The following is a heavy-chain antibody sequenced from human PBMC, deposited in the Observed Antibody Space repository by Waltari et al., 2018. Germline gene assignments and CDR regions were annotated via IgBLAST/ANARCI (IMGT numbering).Heavy chain of an antibody. D-gene: IGHD1-20*01. J-gene: IGHJ6*02. CDR2: IIPIFGTA. V-gene: IGHV1-69*06. CDR3: ARDPSGNLGPYNWNDVGYYYYYGMDV. Sequence: RQAPGQGLEWMGRIIPIFGTANYAQKFQGRVTITADKSTSTAYMELSSLRSEDTAVYYCARDPSGNLGPYNWNDVGYYYYYGMDVWGQGTTVTVSS.